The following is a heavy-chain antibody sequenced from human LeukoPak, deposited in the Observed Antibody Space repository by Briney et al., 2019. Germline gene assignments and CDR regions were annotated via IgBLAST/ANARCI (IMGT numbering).Heavy chain of an antibody. Sequence: GGSLRLSCAASGFIFSSYWMHWVRHAPGKGLAWVSRINTDGSSTSYADSVKGRFTISRDNSKNTLYLQMNSLRAEDTAVYYCAKDFSVYYYDSRVLDYWGQGTLVTVSS. D-gene: IGHD3-22*01. CDR1: GFIFSSYW. CDR2: INTDGSST. V-gene: IGHV3-74*01. CDR3: AKDFSVYYYDSRVLDY. J-gene: IGHJ4*02.